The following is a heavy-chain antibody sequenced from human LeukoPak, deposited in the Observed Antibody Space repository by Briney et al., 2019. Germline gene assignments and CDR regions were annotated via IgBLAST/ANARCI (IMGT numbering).Heavy chain of an antibody. Sequence: ASVKVSCKASGGTFSSYAIIWVRQAPGQGLEWMGGIIPIFGTANYAQKFQGRVTITTDESTSTAYMELSSLRSEDTAVYYCASGPKGDIVATIWGDYYYMDVWGKGTTVTVSS. J-gene: IGHJ6*03. CDR3: ASGPKGDIVATIWGDYYYMDV. CDR1: GGTFSSYA. D-gene: IGHD5-12*01. CDR2: IIPIFGTA. V-gene: IGHV1-69*05.